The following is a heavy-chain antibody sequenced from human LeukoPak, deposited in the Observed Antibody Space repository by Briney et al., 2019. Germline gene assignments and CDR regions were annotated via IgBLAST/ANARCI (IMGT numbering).Heavy chain of an antibody. CDR2: INHSGST. Sequence: PSETLSLTCAVYGGSFSGYYWSWIRQPPGKGLEWIGEINHSGSTNYNPSLKSRVTISVDTSKNQFSLKPSSVTAADTAVYYCASGDLIAVAGTGDYWGQGTLVTVSS. V-gene: IGHV4-34*01. CDR3: ASGDLIAVAGTGDY. D-gene: IGHD6-19*01. J-gene: IGHJ4*02. CDR1: GGSFSGYY.